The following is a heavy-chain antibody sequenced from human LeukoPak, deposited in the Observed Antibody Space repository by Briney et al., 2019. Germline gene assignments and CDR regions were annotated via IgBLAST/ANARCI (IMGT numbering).Heavy chain of an antibody. Sequence: GGSLRLSCAASGFTFSGYSMNWVRQAPGKGLEWVSFISSSSSYIHYADSVKGRFTISRDNAKNSLYLQMNSLRAEDTAVYYCARTPVSRYYDFWSGYSFGNDYFDYWGQGTLVTVSS. J-gene: IGHJ4*02. CDR3: ARTPVSRYYDFWSGYSFGNDYFDY. CDR1: GFTFSGYS. D-gene: IGHD3-3*01. V-gene: IGHV3-21*01. CDR2: ISSSSSYI.